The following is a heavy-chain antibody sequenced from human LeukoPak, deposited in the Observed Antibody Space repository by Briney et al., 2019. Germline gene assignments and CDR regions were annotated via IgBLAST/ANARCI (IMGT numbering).Heavy chain of an antibody. CDR3: ARAVEHLFAAFDI. CDR1: GGSISRGGYY. CDR2: IYYSGST. Sequence: SETLSLTCPVPGGSISRGGYYWGWIRQHPGKGLEWIGYIYYSGSTYYNPSLKSRVTISVDTSKNQFSLKLNSVTAADTAVYYFARAVEHLFAAFDIWGQGTMVTVSS. D-gene: IGHD6-19*01. V-gene: IGHV4-31*03. J-gene: IGHJ3*02.